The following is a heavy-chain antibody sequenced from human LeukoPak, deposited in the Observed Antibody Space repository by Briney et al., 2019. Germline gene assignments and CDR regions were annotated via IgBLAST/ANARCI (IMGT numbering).Heavy chain of an antibody. Sequence: SETLSLTCTVSGGSISSYYWSWIRQPPGKGLEWIGYIYYSGSTNYNPSLKSRVTISVDTSKNQFSLKLSSVTAADTAVYYCARERADIVVVPAAMAGRSWNDAFDIWGQGTMVTVSS. CDR1: GGSISSYY. CDR2: IYYSGST. D-gene: IGHD2-2*01. J-gene: IGHJ3*02. V-gene: IGHV4-59*01. CDR3: ARERADIVVVPAAMAGRSWNDAFDI.